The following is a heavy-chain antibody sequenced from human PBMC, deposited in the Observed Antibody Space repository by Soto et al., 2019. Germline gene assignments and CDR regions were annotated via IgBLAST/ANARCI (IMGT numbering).Heavy chain of an antibody. J-gene: IGHJ5*02. CDR3: ARAEKPAYWFDP. V-gene: IGHV1-3*01. CDR1: GYTFTSHI. Sequence: GASVKVSCKASGYTFTSHIIHWVRQAPGQRFEWMGWINAGNGNTQYSQKFQGRVTITRDTPASTAYMELSSLKSEDTAFYYCARAEKPAYWFDPWGQGTLVTVSS. CDR2: INAGNGNT.